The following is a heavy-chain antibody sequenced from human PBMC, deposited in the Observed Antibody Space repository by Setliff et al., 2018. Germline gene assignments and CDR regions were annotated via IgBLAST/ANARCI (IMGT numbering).Heavy chain of an antibody. D-gene: IGHD3-10*01. Sequence: GGSLRLSCTASGLTFSNCWVSWVRQAPGKGLEWVASINPGGSEEYYLDSVKGRFIISRDNAKNSLSLQMNSLRNGDTAVYYCFGAGTCSYWGQGTLVTVSS. CDR2: INPGGSEE. V-gene: IGHV3-7*01. CDR3: FGAGTCSY. J-gene: IGHJ4*02. CDR1: GLTFSNCW.